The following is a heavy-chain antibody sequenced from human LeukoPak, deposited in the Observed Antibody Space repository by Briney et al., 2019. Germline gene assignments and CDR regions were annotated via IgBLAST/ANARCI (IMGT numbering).Heavy chain of an antibody. Sequence: PGGSLRLSCAASGFTFSSYSMNWVRQAPGKGLEWVSSISSSSSYIYYADSVKGRFTISRDNAKNSLYLQMNSLRAEDTAVYYCARVFDYGDAGDAFDIWGQGTMVTVSS. CDR3: ARVFDYGDAGDAFDI. D-gene: IGHD4-17*01. CDR2: ISSSSSYI. CDR1: GFTFSSYS. V-gene: IGHV3-21*01. J-gene: IGHJ3*02.